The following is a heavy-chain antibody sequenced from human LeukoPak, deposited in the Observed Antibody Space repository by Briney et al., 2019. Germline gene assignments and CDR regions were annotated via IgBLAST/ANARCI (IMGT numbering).Heavy chain of an antibody. CDR1: GGTFSSYA. J-gene: IGHJ4*02. D-gene: IGHD3-22*01. V-gene: IGHV1-69*04. CDR2: IIPILGIA. CDR3: ARDPPDYYDSSGYYSPHFDY. Sequence: SMKVSCKASGGTFSSYAISWVRQAPGQGLEWMGRIIPILGIANYAQKFQGRVTITADKSTSTAYMELSSLRSEDTAVYYCARDPPDYYDSSGYYSPHFDYWGQGTLVTVSS.